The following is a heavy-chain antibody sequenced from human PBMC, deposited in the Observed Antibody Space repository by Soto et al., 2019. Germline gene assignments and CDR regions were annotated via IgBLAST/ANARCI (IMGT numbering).Heavy chain of an antibody. CDR2: IYYSGST. CDR1: GGSISSGDYY. Sequence: TLSLTCTVSGGSISSGDYYWSWIRQPPGKGLEWIGYIYYSGSTYYNPSLKSRVTISVDTSKNQFSLKLSSVTAADTAVYYCARVIPSDDFWSGYYGDYYYGMDVWGQGTTVTVSS. CDR3: ARVIPSDDFWSGYYGDYYYGMDV. J-gene: IGHJ6*02. V-gene: IGHV4-30-4*01. D-gene: IGHD3-3*01.